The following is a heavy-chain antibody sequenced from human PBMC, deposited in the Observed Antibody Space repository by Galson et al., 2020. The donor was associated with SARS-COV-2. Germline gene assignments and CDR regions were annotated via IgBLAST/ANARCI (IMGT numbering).Heavy chain of an antibody. CDR3: ARQFPSGNYLLVGFDY. Sequence: GESLKISCKGSGYTFATYWIAWVRQMPGKGLECMGIIHPGDSDTRYTSSLEGHVTMSVDKSIDTAYLQWSSLTASDTAVYYCARQFPSGNYLLVGFDYWGQGTLVTVSS. D-gene: IGHD3-10*01. CDR1: GYTFATYW. J-gene: IGHJ4*02. V-gene: IGHV5-51*01. CDR2: IHPGDSDT.